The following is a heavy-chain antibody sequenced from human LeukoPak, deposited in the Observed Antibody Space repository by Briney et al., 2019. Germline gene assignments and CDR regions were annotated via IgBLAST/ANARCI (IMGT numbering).Heavy chain of an antibody. D-gene: IGHD2-15*01. CDR2: IKQDGSEK. J-gene: IGHJ4*02. CDR1: EFTFSSYW. Sequence: GGSLRLSCAASEFTFSSYWMSWVRQAPGKGLEWVANIKQDGSEKYYVDSVKGRFTISRDNAKNSLYLQMNSLRAEDTAVYYCARDYRGYRAPYYFDYWGQGTLVTVSS. V-gene: IGHV3-7*01. CDR3: ARDYRGYRAPYYFDY.